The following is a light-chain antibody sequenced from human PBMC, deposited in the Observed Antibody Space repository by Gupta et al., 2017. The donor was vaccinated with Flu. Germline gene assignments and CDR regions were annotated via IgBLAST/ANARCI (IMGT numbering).Light chain of an antibody. V-gene: IGLV3-19*01. CDR2: GNN. CDR1: RVGSYG. Sequence: QTVMIKCTGVRVGSYGLCWSPQKHEPAPVLIIYGNNKRPAGIPGRFSGSNSGNTAPLTIXWXQAEDEXDYYCNSRDSSVNHYVCGSGTKLSVL. J-gene: IGLJ1*01. CDR3: NSRDSSVNHYV.